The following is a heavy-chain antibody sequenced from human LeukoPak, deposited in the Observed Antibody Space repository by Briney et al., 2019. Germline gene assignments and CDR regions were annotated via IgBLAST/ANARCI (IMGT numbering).Heavy chain of an antibody. CDR2: INPGDSEN. J-gene: IGHJ3*02. CDR3: ASSTYYYDSSGYYSHDAFDI. D-gene: IGHD3-22*01. V-gene: IGHV5-51*01. Sequence: GASLQISCKGSGYSLTSYWIGWVRQLPGKGLEWMVIINPGDSENRDSPSFQGQVTISADKSTSTAYLQWSSLKASDTAMYYCASSTYYYDSSGYYSHDAFDIWGQGTMVTVSS. CDR1: GYSLTSYW.